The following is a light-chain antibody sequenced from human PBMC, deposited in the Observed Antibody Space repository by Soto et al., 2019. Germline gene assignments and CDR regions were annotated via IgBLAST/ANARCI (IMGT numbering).Light chain of an antibody. CDR1: PSVTNF. V-gene: IGKV3-20*01. J-gene: IGKJ2*01. Sequence: EIVLTQSPATLSLSPGERATLSCRASPSVTNFLAWYQQKPGQAPRLLIYGAFNRATGIPARFSGSGSGTDFTLTINRLEPEDFAVYYCQQYGNFPYTFGQGTKLEIK. CDR3: QQYGNFPYT. CDR2: GAF.